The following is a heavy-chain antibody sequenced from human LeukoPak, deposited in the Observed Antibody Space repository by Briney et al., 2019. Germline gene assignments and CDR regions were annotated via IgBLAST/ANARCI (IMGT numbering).Heavy chain of an antibody. D-gene: IGHD2-2*01. Sequence: PGGSLRLSCAASGFTFTDYGMHWVRQAPGKGLEWLAVIWYDESKKYYADSVKGRFTISRDTSKDTLYLQMNSLRAEDTAVYYCARDYCSTTSCLDYWGQGTLVTVSS. CDR3: ARDYCSTTSCLDY. CDR1: GFTFTDYG. V-gene: IGHV3-33*01. CDR2: IWYDESKK. J-gene: IGHJ4*02.